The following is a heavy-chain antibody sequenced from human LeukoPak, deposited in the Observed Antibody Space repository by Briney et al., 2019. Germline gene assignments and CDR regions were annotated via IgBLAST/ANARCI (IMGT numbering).Heavy chain of an antibody. V-gene: IGHV5-51*01. CDR2: IYPGDSDT. Sequence: PGESLKISCKGSGDSFTSYWIAWVRQMPGKGLEWVGVIYPGDSDTRYSPSFQGQVTISVDESISTAYLQWSSLKASDTAMYYCARAPIRGRLDYWGQGTPVTVSS. CDR3: ARAPIRGRLDY. D-gene: IGHD1-26*01. CDR1: GDSFTSYW. J-gene: IGHJ4*02.